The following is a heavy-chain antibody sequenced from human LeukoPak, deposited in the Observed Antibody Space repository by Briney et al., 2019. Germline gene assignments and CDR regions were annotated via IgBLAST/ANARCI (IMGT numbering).Heavy chain of an antibody. CDR2: INHSGST. V-gene: IGHV4-34*01. CDR1: GVSFSGYY. J-gene: IGHJ4*02. Sequence: SETLSLTCAVYGVSFSGYYWSWIRQPPGKGLGWVGEINHSGSTNYNPSLKSRVTISVDTSKNQFSLKLSSVTAADTAVYYCARVLARGYSYGHNDYWGQGTLVTVSS. D-gene: IGHD5-18*01. CDR3: ARVLARGYSYGHNDY.